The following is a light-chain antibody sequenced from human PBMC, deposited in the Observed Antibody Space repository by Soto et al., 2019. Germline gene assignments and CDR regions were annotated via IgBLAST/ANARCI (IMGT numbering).Light chain of an antibody. Sequence: DLQLTQSPSTLSASVGDRVTITCRASQSLSSWLAWYQQKPGKAPKLLIYKASSLERGVPSRFSGSGSGTEFTLTISSLQPDDFATYYCQQYNSYWTFGQGTKVEIK. J-gene: IGKJ1*01. CDR1: QSLSSW. CDR2: KAS. CDR3: QQYNSYWT. V-gene: IGKV1-5*03.